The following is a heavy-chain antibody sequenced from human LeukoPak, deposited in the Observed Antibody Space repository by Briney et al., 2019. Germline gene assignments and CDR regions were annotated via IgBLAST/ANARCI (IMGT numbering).Heavy chain of an antibody. CDR3: TSGPHDYFDA. V-gene: IGHV4-39*01. Sequence: PSETLSLTCTVSGVSITSSAYYWGWLRQPPGKGLEWIVNIYYSGNTYYNPSLKTRATISADTSKNQSSLKLSSATAADTAIYYCTSGPHDYFDACGQGTLVTVSS. CDR2: IYYSGNT. J-gene: IGHJ4*02. CDR1: GVSITSSAYY.